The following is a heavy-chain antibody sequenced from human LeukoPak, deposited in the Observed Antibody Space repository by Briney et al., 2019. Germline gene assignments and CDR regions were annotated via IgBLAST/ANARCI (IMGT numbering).Heavy chain of an antibody. CDR1: GFTVSSNY. CDR2: IYSSGST. Sequence: GGSLRLSCAASGFTVSSNYMSWVRQAPGKGLEWVSVIYSSGSTHYADSVKGRFTISRDNSKNTLFLQMNSLRTEDTSVYSCARGFYTGYSTGWYGGVDYWGQGTLVTVSS. CDR3: ARGFYTGYSTGWYGGVDY. D-gene: IGHD6-19*01. V-gene: IGHV3-66*03. J-gene: IGHJ4*02.